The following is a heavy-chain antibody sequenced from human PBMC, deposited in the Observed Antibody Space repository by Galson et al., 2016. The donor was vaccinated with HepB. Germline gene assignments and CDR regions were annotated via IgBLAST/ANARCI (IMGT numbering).Heavy chain of an antibody. CDR1: GFTFSSYA. J-gene: IGHJ4*02. CDR3: ATTTVTKFDY. D-gene: IGHD4-17*01. CDR2: ISGSGGST. V-gene: IGHV3-23*01. Sequence: LRLSCAVSGFTFSSYAMSWVRQAPGKGLEWVSAISGSGGSTYYTDSVKGRFTISRENSKNTLYLQMNSLSAEDTALYYCATTTVTKFDYWGQGSLVTVSS.